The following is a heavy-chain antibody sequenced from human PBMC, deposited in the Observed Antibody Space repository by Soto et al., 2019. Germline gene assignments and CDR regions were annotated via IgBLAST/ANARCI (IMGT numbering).Heavy chain of an antibody. CDR2: IIRILDIA. Sequence: GASGKVSCKASGGTFSSYAISWVRQAPGRGLEWMGRIIRILDIANYAQKFQGRVTISADKSTSTAYMELSSLRSEDTAVYYCATGGIITRGVIITSGYYYYIDVWGKGTTVTVSS. CDR3: ATGGIITRGVIITSGYYYYIDV. J-gene: IGHJ6*03. V-gene: IGHV1-69*04. D-gene: IGHD3-10*01. CDR1: GGTFSSYA.